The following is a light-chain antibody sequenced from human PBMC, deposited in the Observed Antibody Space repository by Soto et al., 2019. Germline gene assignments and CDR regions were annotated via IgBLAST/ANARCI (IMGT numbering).Light chain of an antibody. CDR1: QSIGRH. CDR3: QQSYRTPLT. CDR2: AAS. Sequence: DTQMTQSPSSLSASMGDRVTITCRASQSIGRHLNWYQQKPGKAPKLLIYAASSLQSGVPSRFSGSGSGTDFNLPISSLQAEDFATYYCQQSYRTPLTFGPGTKVDIK. V-gene: IGKV1-39*01. J-gene: IGKJ3*01.